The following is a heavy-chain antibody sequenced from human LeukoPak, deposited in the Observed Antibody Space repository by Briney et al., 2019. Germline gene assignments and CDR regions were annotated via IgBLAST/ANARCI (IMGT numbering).Heavy chain of an antibody. Sequence: PGGSLRLSCAASGFTFSSYAMSWVRQAPGKGLEWVSAISGSGGSTYYADSVKGRFTITRDNSKNTLYLQMDSLRAEDTAVYYCASLLDPYSSGWVLRDHWGQGTLVTVFS. D-gene: IGHD6-19*01. CDR2: ISGSGGST. V-gene: IGHV3-23*01. CDR1: GFTFSSYA. J-gene: IGHJ4*02. CDR3: ASLLDPYSSGWVLRDH.